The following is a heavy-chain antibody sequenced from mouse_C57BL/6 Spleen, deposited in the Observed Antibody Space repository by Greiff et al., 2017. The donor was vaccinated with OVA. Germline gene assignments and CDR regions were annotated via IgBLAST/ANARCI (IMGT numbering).Heavy chain of an antibody. Sequence: QVQLKQSGPGLVQPSQSLSITCTVSGFSLTSYGVHWVRQSPGKGLEWLGVIWSGGSTDSNAAFISRLSISKDNSKSQVFFKMNSLQADDTAIYYSARKHYYAMGYWGQETSDTVSS. CDR1: GFSLTSYG. CDR2: IWSGGST. V-gene: IGHV2-2*01. J-gene: IGHJ4*01. CDR3: ARKHYYAMGY.